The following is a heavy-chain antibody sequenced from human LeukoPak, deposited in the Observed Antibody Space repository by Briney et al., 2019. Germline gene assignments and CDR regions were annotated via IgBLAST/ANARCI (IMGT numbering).Heavy chain of an antibody. D-gene: IGHD3-3*01. Sequence: GSLRLSCAASGFIFIDHWMHWVRQAPGKGLVWLSRINNDGSSTIYADSVKGRFTFSRDNAENTLFLEMSSLRVEDTAVYYCVRERNNFWSGHHSIFDSWGQGTLVTVSS. J-gene: IGHJ4*02. CDR3: VRERNNFWSGHHSIFDS. CDR2: INNDGSST. CDR1: GFIFIDHW. V-gene: IGHV3-74*01.